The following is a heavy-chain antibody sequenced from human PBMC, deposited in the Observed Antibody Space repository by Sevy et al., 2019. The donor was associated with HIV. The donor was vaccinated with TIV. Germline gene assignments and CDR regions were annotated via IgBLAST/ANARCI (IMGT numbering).Heavy chain of an antibody. CDR2: ISRDRRTI. CDR1: GFTFSTYT. CDR3: AREAYYYDSREENWFDP. J-gene: IGHJ5*02. Sequence: GGSLRLSCVGSGFTFSTYTMHWVRQAPGKGLEWLSSISRDRRTIYYADSLKGRFTISRDNAKNSLYLQMNSPRDEDTAVYYCAREAYYYDSREENWFDPWGQGTLVTVSS. D-gene: IGHD3-22*01. V-gene: IGHV3-48*02.